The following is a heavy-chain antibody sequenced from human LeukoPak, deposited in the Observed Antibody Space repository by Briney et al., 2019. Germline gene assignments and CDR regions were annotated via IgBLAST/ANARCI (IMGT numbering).Heavy chain of an antibody. V-gene: IGHV3-64D*08. D-gene: IGHD5-12*01. CDR2: ITSNGGST. J-gene: IGHJ4*02. CDR1: AFTFSSYA. Sequence: PGGSLRLSCSASAFTFSSYAMHWVRQAPGKGLEYVSAITSNGGSTYYADSVKGRFTISRDNSKNTLYLQMRSLRAEDTALYYCVKPSGSAGYGYHFYYWGQGTLVSVSS. CDR3: VKPSGSAGYGYHFYY.